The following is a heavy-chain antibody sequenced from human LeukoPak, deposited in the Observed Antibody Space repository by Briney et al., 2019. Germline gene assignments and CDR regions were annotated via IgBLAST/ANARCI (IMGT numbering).Heavy chain of an antibody. CDR3: ARGSGTKGGFDY. D-gene: IGHD3-10*01. J-gene: IGHJ4*02. Sequence: GGSLRLSCVASGFTFSRYGMSWVRQAPGKGLEWVSLISGSATSTYYADSVKGRFTISRDNSKSTLYLQMNSLRAEDTAVYYCARGSGTKGGFDYWGQGTLVTVSS. CDR1: GFTFSRYG. CDR2: ISGSATST. V-gene: IGHV3-23*01.